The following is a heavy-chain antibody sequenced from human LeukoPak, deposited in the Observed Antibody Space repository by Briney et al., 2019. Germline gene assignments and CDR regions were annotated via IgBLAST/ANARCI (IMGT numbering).Heavy chain of an antibody. V-gene: IGHV1-69*06. CDR2: IIPIFGKA. D-gene: IGHD6-19*01. CDR3: ARARVAVPGSLDY. J-gene: IGHJ4*02. CDR1: GGTFSSYA. Sequence: GSSVKVSCKASGGTFSSYAINWVRQAPGQGLEWMGGIIPIFGKAKYAQKFQGRVTITADKSTSTAYVELRRLRSEDTAVYYCARARVAVPGSLDYWGQGTLVTVSS.